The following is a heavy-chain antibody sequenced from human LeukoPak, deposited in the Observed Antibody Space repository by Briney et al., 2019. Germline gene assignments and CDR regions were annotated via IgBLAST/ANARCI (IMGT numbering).Heavy chain of an antibody. J-gene: IGHJ4*02. D-gene: IGHD1-1*01. CDR1: GYSISSGYY. CDR3: ARHRAGTLIDY. Sequence: SETLSLTCAVSGYSISSGYYWGWIRQPPGKGLEWIGSIYHSGSTNYNPSLKSRVAISVDTSKNQFSLKLSSVTAADTAVYYCARHRAGTLIDYWGQGTLVTVSS. CDR2: IYHSGST. V-gene: IGHV4-38-2*01.